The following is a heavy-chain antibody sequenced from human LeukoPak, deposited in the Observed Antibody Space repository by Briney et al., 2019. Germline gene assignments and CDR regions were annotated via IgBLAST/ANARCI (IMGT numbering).Heavy chain of an antibody. CDR1: GFSLSTSGVG. D-gene: IGHD2-15*01. CDR3: AQSWRPQGCSGGSCYEIHH. J-gene: IGHJ5*02. V-gene: IGHV2-5*02. Sequence: SGPTLVNPTQTLTLTCTFSGFSLSTSGVGVGWIRQPPGKALEWLAIIYWDDDKRHSPSLKSRVTITKDTSKNQVVLTLTNMDPVDTGTYYCAQSWRPQGCSGGSCYEIHHWGQGTLVTVSS. CDR2: IYWDDDK.